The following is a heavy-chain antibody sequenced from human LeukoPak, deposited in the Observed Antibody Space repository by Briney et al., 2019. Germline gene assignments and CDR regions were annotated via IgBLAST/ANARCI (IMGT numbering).Heavy chain of an antibody. CDR3: ARVTYDSSGYYLDY. Sequence: ASVKVSCTASGYTFTGYYIHWVRQAPGQGLEWMGWINPYSGDTNSAQKFQGRVTMTRDTSISTAYMELSRLRSDDTAVYYCARVTYDSSGYYLDYWGQGTLVTVSS. V-gene: IGHV1-2*02. CDR2: INPYSGDT. D-gene: IGHD3-22*01. J-gene: IGHJ4*02. CDR1: GYTFTGYY.